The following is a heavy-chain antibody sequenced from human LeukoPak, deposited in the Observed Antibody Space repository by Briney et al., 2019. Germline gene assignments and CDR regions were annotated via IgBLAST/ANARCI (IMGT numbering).Heavy chain of an antibody. J-gene: IGHJ4*02. CDR1: GFTFSYSS. Sequence: GGSLRLSCAASGFTFSYSSMNWVRQAPGKGLEWVSSISSSTGYIYYADSVKGRFTISRDNAKNSLYLQMNSLRAEDTAVYYCARGNTAMVRSYFDYWGLGTLVTFSS. V-gene: IGHV3-21*01. D-gene: IGHD5-18*01. CDR2: ISSSTGYI. CDR3: ARGNTAMVRSYFDY.